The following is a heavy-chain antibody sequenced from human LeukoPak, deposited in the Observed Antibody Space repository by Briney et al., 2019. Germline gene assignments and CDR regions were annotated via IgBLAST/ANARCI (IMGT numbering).Heavy chain of an antibody. J-gene: IGHJ4*02. D-gene: IGHD1-1*01. CDR3: ARYNTGTIDY. V-gene: IGHV3-33*01. CDR1: GFTFRSYG. Sequence: GGSLRLSCAASGFTFRSYGMHWVRQAPGKGLEWVAIIWYDGSKKYYADSVKGRFSVSRDNSKDTVFLQMDSLRAEDTGVYYCARYNTGTIDYWGQGTLVTVSS. CDR2: IWYDGSKK.